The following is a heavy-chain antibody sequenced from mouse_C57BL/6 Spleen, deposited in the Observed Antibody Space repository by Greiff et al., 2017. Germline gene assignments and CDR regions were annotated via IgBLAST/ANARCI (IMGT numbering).Heavy chain of an antibody. J-gene: IGHJ4*01. CDR1: GYAFSSSW. CDR2: IYPGDGDT. CDR3: ARSFFTTVVATDYAMDY. V-gene: IGHV1-82*01. D-gene: IGHD1-1*01. Sequence: QVQLKQSGPELVKPGASVKISCKASGYAFSSSWMNWVKQRPGKGLEWIGRIYPGDGDTNYNGKFKGKATLTADKSSSTAYMQLSSLTSEDSAVYFCARSFFTTVVATDYAMDYWGQGTSVTVSS.